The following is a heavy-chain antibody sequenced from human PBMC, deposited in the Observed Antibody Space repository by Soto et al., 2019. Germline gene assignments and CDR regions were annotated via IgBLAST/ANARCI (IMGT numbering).Heavy chain of an antibody. CDR2: IYSGGST. Sequence: EVQLVESGGGLIQPGGSLRLSCAASGFTVSSNYMSWVRQAPGKGLEWVSVIYSGGSTYYADSVKGRFTISRDNSKNTVHLQMTSLTAEDTAVYYCARECELPNSYGMDVWGQGTTVTVSS. D-gene: IGHD1-26*01. V-gene: IGHV3-53*01. CDR3: ARECELPNSYGMDV. J-gene: IGHJ6*02. CDR1: GFTVSSNY.